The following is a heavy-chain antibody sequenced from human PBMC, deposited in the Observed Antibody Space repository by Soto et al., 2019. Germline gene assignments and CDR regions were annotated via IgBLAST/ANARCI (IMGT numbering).Heavy chain of an antibody. CDR2: IYYSGST. CDR3: ARHGGTFDP. V-gene: IGHV4-39*01. J-gene: IGHJ5*02. D-gene: IGHD3-16*01. CDR1: GGSISSSSYY. Sequence: PSETLSLTCTVSGGSISSSSYYWGWFRQPPGKGLEWIGSIYYSGSTYYNPSLKSRVTISVDTSKNQFSLKLRSVTAADTAVYYCARHGGTFDPWGQGTLVTVSS.